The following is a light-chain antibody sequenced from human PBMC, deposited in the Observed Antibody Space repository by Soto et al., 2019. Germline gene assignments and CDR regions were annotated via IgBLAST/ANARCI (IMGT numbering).Light chain of an antibody. CDR2: GAS. CDR1: QSVSSN. Sequence: EVVMTQSPATLSVSPGERATLSCRASQSVSSNLAWYQQKPGQAPRLLIYGASTRATGIPARFSGSGSGTEFTLTISSLQSEDFAVDYCQQYNNWPSWTFGQGTKVDI. J-gene: IGKJ1*01. V-gene: IGKV3-15*01. CDR3: QQYNNWPSWT.